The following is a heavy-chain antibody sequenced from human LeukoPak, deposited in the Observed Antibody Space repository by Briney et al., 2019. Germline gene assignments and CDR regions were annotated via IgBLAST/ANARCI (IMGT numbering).Heavy chain of an antibody. CDR3: AKGPRPDIPVDHTVEK. CDR2: ISSRGDST. J-gene: IGHJ4*02. D-gene: IGHD5-12*01. CDR1: GFTFSNYA. Sequence: GGSLRLSCAASGFTFSNYAMSWVRQVPGRGLEWVSTISSRGDSTYYADSVKGRFTISRHNSKNSLSMQMNSVRPEETAVYYCAKGPRPDIPVDHTVEKWGQGTLVTVSS. V-gene: IGHV3-23*01.